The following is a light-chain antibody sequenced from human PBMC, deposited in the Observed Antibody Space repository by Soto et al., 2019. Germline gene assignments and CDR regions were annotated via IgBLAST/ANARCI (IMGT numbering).Light chain of an antibody. CDR3: SSYTSNTTVI. CDR2: EVS. V-gene: IGLV2-14*01. J-gene: IGLJ2*01. Sequence: QSALTQPASVSGSPGQSITISCTGTSSDVCSYDYVSWYLHHPGKAPKLIIYEVSNRPSLVSNRFSGSKSGNTASLTISGLQAEDEAEYYCSSYTSNTTVIFGGGTKVTVL. CDR1: SSDVCSYDY.